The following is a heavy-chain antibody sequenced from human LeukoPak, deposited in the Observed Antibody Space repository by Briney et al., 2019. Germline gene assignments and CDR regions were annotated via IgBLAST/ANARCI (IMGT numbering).Heavy chain of an antibody. CDR2: IYSSGST. V-gene: IGHV4-39*01. D-gene: IGHD1-1*01. J-gene: IGHJ4*02. Sequence: SETLSLTCTVSGASISSSGLYWGWIRQPPGKGLEWIGSIYSSGSTYYNPPRKSRVTISVDTSKNQFSLKLSSVTAADTAVYYCARRSELEPEGYWGQGTLVTVSS. CDR3: ARRSELEPEGY. CDR1: GASISSSGLY.